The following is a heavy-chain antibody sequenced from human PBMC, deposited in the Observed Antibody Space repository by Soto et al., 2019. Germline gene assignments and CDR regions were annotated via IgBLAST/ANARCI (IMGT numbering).Heavy chain of an antibody. CDR2: IYYSGST. J-gene: IGHJ4*02. CDR1: GGSISSGGYY. Sequence: SETLSLTCTVSGGSISSGGYYWGWIRQHPGKGLEWIGYIYYSGSTYYNPSLKSRVTISVDTSKNQFSLKLSSVTAADTAVYYCARRTSTEYYFDYWGQGTLVTVSS. V-gene: IGHV4-31*03. CDR3: ARRTSTEYYFDY.